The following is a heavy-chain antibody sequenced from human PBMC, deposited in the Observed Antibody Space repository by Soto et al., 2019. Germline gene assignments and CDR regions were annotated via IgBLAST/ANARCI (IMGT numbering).Heavy chain of an antibody. J-gene: IGHJ4*02. D-gene: IGHD2-15*01. CDR3: ARGGSAAVWHFDY. Sequence: QLQLQESGSGLVKPAQTLSLTCAVSGGSISSGAYSWSWIRQPPGKGLEWGGYIYHTGAAYYNPSLGRRVTVSVDRSKNQFSLKLRSVVAAATAVYYCARGGSAAVWHFDYWGPGTLVAVSS. CDR1: GGSISSGAYS. V-gene: IGHV4-30-2*01. CDR2: IYHTGAA.